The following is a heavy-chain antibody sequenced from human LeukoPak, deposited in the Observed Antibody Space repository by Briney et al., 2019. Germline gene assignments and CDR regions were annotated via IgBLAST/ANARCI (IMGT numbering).Heavy chain of an antibody. J-gene: IGHJ6*03. Sequence: GRSLRLSCAASGFTFSSYGMHWVRQAPGKGLEWVALIWYDGSNKYYADSVKGRFTISRDNSKNTLYPQMNSLRAEDTAVYYCAKGTGHYYYYMDVWGKGTTVTVSS. V-gene: IGHV3-33*06. CDR2: IWYDGSNK. CDR1: GFTFSSYG. CDR3: AKGTGHYYYYMDV. D-gene: IGHD1-14*01.